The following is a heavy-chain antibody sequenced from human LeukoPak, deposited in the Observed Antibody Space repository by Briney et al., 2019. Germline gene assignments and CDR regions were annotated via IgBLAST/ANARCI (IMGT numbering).Heavy chain of an antibody. Sequence: PGGSLRLSCAASGFTFDDYGMSWIRQPPGKGLEWIGEINHSGSTNYNPSLKSRVTISVDTSKNQFSLKLSSVTAADTAVYYCARGPVFSDYWGQGTLVTVSS. CDR1: GFTFDDYG. J-gene: IGHJ4*02. CDR2: INHSGST. CDR3: ARGPVFSDY. D-gene: IGHD1-14*01. V-gene: IGHV4-34*01.